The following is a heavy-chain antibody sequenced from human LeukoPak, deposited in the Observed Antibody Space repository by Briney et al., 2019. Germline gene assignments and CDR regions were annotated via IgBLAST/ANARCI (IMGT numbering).Heavy chain of an antibody. CDR1: GFTFSSSS. CDR2: ISPSSNYI. CDR3: ARVPGDY. D-gene: IGHD7-27*01. Sequence: GGSLRLSCAASGFTFSSSSMNWVRQAPGKGLEWVSSISPSSNYIYYADSLKGRFTISRDNAKNSLYLQMNSLRAEDTAVYYGARVPGDYWGQGTLVTVSS. J-gene: IGHJ4*02. V-gene: IGHV3-21*01.